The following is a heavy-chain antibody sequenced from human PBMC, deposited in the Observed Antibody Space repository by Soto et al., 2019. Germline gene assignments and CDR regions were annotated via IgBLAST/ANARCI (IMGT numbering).Heavy chain of an antibody. CDR1: GYTFTGHW. J-gene: IGHJ4*02. CDR2: IDPSDSYT. Sequence: GESLKISCQGSGYTFTGHWISWVRQMPGKGLEWMGRIDPSDSYTDYSPTVQGHVTMSADKSINTAYLQWSSLQASDTAVYYCTRHTGYDSSLDYWGQGTLVTVSS. V-gene: IGHV5-10-1*01. D-gene: IGHD5-12*01. CDR3: TRHTGYDSSLDY.